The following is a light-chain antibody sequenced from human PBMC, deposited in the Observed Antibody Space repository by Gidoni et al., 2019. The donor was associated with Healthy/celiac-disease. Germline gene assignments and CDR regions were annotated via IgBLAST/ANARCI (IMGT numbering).Light chain of an antibody. CDR2: AAS. CDR3: QHYDNLPCS. V-gene: IGKV1-33*01. CDR1: QGISNY. Sequence: IQMTQSPSSLSASVGDRVTITCQASQGISNYLYWYQQKPGKAPKLLIYAASNLETGVPSRCSGSGCGTDITFTISSVHAEDIATYYCQHYDNLPCSFGQGTKLEIK. J-gene: IGKJ2*04.